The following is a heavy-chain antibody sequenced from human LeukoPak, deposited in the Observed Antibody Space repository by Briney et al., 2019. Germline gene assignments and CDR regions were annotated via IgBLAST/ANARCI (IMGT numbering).Heavy chain of an antibody. CDR2: ISSGSTYI. CDR1: GFTFSSYS. Sequence: GGSLRLSCSASGFTFSSYSMSWVRQAPGKGLEWVSSISSGSTYIYYAGSVKGRFTLSRDNAKNSLYLQMNSLRAEDTAVYYCASSSGASWGYFDYWGQGTLVTVSS. D-gene: IGHD2-15*01. CDR3: ASSSGASWGYFDY. J-gene: IGHJ4*02. V-gene: IGHV3-21*01.